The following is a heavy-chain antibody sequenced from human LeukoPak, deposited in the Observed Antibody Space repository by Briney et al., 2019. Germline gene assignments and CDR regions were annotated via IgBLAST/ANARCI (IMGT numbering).Heavy chain of an antibody. J-gene: IGHJ4*02. V-gene: IGHV4-39*07. CDR2: IYYSGST. CDR3: ARDPPSGPRGDRGNRGSFDY. Sequence: SETLSLTCTVSGGSISSSSYYWGWIRQPPGKGLEWIGSIYYSGSTYYNPSLKSRVTISVDTSKNQFSLKLSSVTAADTAVYYCARDPPSGPRGDRGNRGSFDYWGQGTLVTVSS. D-gene: IGHD7-27*01. CDR1: GGSISSSSYY.